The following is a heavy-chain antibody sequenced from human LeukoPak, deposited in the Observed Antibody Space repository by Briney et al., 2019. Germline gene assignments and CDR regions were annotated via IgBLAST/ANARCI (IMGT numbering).Heavy chain of an antibody. V-gene: IGHV1-18*01. Sequence: ASVNVSRKASGYSFTNYGLNWLRQAPAQGLEGMGLISAYNDNTNYAQKLHGRVTMTTDTSTSTAYMELRSLRSDDKAVYYYARDQVDDGGLRYFDWLLKHWGQGTLVTVSS. CDR1: GYSFTNYG. CDR3: ARDQVDDGGLRYFDWLLKH. CDR2: ISAYNDNT. J-gene: IGHJ4*02. D-gene: IGHD3-9*01.